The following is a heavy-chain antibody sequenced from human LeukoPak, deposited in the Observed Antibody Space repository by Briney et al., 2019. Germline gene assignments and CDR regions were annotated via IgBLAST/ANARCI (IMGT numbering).Heavy chain of an antibody. CDR1: GYTLTELS. CDR2: FDPEDGET. Sequence: ASVKVSCKVSGYTLTELSMHWVRQAPGKGLEWMGGFDPEDGETIYAQKFQGRVTMTEDTSTDTAYMELSSLRSEDTAVYYCATANPLFYCSSTSCPPSDWFDPWGQGTLVTVSS. CDR3: ATANPLFYCSSTSCPPSDWFDP. J-gene: IGHJ5*02. V-gene: IGHV1-24*01. D-gene: IGHD2-2*01.